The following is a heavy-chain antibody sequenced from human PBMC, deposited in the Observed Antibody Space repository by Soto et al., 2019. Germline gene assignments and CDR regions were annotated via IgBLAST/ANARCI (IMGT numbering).Heavy chain of an antibody. CDR2: IYYSGST. CDR1: GGSISSYY. J-gene: IGHJ4*02. Sequence: ETLSLTCTVSGGSISSYYWSWIRQPPGKGLEWIGYIYYSGSTNYNPSLKSRVTISVDTSKNQFSLKLSSVTAAETAVYYCASVAPLSYSYSRSPDSFDYWGQXSLVTVSS. CDR3: ASVAPLSYSYSRSPDSFDY. V-gene: IGHV4-59*01. D-gene: IGHD6-6*01.